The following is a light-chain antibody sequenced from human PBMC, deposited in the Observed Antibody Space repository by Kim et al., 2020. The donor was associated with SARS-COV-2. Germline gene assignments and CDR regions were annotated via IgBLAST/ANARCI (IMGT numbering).Light chain of an antibody. J-gene: IGKJ1*01. CDR3: QKYNNWPRT. Sequence: DIVMTQSPSTLSVSPGDRATLSCRASQSVSSNLAWYQQKPGQAPRLLIYGASTRATGIPARFSGSGSGTEFTLTISSLQSEDFAVYYCQKYNNWPRTFGQGTKVDIK. V-gene: IGKV3-15*01. CDR2: GAS. CDR1: QSVSSN.